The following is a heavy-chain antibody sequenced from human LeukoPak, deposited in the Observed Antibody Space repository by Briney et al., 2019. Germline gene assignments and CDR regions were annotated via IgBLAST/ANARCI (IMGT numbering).Heavy chain of an antibody. Sequence: PSETLSLTCTVSGGSISSSSCYWGWIRQPPGKGLEWIGSIYYSGSTYYNPSLKSRVTISVDTSKNQFSLKLSSVTAADTAVYYCARGVAGNRWFDPWGQGTLVTVSS. D-gene: IGHD6-19*01. J-gene: IGHJ5*02. V-gene: IGHV4-39*01. CDR2: IYYSGST. CDR1: GGSISSSSCY. CDR3: ARGVAGNRWFDP.